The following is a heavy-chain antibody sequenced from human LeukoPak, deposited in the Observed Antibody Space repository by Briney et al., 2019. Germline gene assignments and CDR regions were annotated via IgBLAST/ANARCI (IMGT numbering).Heavy chain of an antibody. Sequence: PSETLSLTCTVSGGSISSHYWIWIRQPPGQGLEWIGYVHSSGGANYNPSLSSRVTMSVDTSKDRLSLRLSSVAAADTAVYYCARGYGDFRVEGRYFHSWGQGTLVTVSS. D-gene: IGHD4-17*01. CDR3: ARGYGDFRVEGRYFHS. CDR1: GGSISSHY. CDR2: VHSSGGA. J-gene: IGHJ4*02. V-gene: IGHV4-59*08.